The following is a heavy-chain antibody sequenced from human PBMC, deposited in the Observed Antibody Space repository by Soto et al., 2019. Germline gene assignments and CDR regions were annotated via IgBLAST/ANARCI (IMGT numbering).Heavy chain of an antibody. CDR3: ARDKGTAMPGNYFDY. Sequence: PSETLSLTCTVSGGSISSGDYYWSWIRQPPGKGLEWIGYIYYSGSTYYNPSLKSRVTISVDTSKNQFSLKLSSVTAADTAVYYCARDKGTAMPGNYFDYWGQGTLVTVSS. CDR2: IYYSGST. CDR1: GGSISSGDYY. J-gene: IGHJ4*02. V-gene: IGHV4-30-4*01. D-gene: IGHD5-18*01.